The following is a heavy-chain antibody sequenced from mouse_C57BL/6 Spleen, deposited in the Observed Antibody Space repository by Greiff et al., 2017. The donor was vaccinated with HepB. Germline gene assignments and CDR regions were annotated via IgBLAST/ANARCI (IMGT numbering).Heavy chain of an antibody. J-gene: IGHJ4*01. V-gene: IGHV1-76*01. CDR2: IYPGSGNT. Sequence: VKLMESGAELVRPGASVKLSCKASGYTFTDYYIHWVKQRPGQGLEWIARIYPGSGNTYYNEKFKGKATLTAEKSSSTAYMQLSSLTSEDSAVYFCARSGVALDYWGQGTSGTVSS. CDR3: ARSGVALDY. D-gene: IGHD4-1*01. CDR1: GYTFTDYY.